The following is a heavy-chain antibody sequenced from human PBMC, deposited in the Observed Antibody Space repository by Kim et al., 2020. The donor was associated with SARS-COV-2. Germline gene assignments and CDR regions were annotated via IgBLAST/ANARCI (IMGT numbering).Heavy chain of an antibody. J-gene: IGHJ4*02. Sequence: GGSLRLSCAGSGFTFSSHAMTWLRQAPGKGLGWVSSISGSGDHTYYTDSVKGRFTISRDISKNTLYLQMNNLRADDTAVYYCAKGGRRGTYYLDYWCQGT. CDR2: ISGSGDHT. CDR3: AKGGRRGTYYLDY. V-gene: IGHV3-23*01. CDR1: GFTFSSHA. D-gene: IGHD3-16*01.